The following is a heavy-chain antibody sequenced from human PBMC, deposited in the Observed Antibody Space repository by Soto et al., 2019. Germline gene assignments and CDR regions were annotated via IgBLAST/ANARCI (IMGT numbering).Heavy chain of an antibody. CDR1: GFTFNNYA. D-gene: IGHD2-8*02. CDR3: VKDWTGDTCPCMDV. V-gene: IGHV3-23*01. J-gene: IGHJ6*01. Sequence: EVQLLESGGGLVQPGGSLRLSCAASGFTFNNYAMTWVRQAPGKGLEWVSTISGSDGSTYYADSVKGRLTISRDNSKQALYLQMSSLRAEDTALYYCVKDWTGDTCPCMDVWGQGTTVTVSS. CDR2: ISGSDGST.